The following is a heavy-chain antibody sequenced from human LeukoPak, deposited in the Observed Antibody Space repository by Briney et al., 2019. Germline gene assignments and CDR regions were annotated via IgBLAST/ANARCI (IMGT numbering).Heavy chain of an antibody. CDR3: ARFTAGSRYYFDY. V-gene: IGHV5-51*01. CDR1: GYTFTTFC. CDR2: IYPGDSDT. D-gene: IGHD2-8*02. Sequence: GESLKISCQVSGYTFTTFCIGWVRQVPGKGLDYIGIIYPGDSDTRYSPSFQGQVTISADKSIATAYLQWTSLRASDTAIYYCARFTAGSRYYFDYWGQGTLVTVSS. J-gene: IGHJ4*02.